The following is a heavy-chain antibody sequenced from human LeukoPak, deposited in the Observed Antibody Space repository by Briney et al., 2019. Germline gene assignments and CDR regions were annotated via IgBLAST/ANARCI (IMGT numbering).Heavy chain of an antibody. CDR1: GLIFSGYY. Sequence: PGGSLSLSCAAPGLIFSGYYMGWIRQAPGKGLEWVSYITSSGSMMYYADSVKGRITISRDNAKNSLYVQMDSLRAEDTAIYYCTRVRGYCSSTSCYPYYFDYWGQGTLVTVSS. D-gene: IGHD2-2*01. J-gene: IGHJ4*02. CDR2: ITSSGSMM. CDR3: TRVRGYCSSTSCYPYYFDY. V-gene: IGHV3-11*01.